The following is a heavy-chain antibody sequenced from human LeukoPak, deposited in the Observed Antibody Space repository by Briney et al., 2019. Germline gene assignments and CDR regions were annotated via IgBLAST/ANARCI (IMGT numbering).Heavy chain of an antibody. J-gene: IGHJ4*02. D-gene: IGHD5-12*01. CDR1: GFTLSSYW. CDR3: ARDRVGYPKYYFDY. CDR2: MSSDESTT. V-gene: IGHV3-74*01. Sequence: GGSLRLSCAASGFTLSSYWMHWARQTPGKGLVWVSRMSSDESTTNYADSVRGRFTISRDNAKNSLYLQMNSLTDDDTAVYYCARDRVGYPKYYFDYWGQGTLVTVSS.